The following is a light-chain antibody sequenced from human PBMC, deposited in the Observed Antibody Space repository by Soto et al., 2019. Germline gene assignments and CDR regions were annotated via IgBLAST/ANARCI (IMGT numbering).Light chain of an antibody. CDR1: SGHSSYA. Sequence: QSVLTQSPSASASLGASVKLTCTLSSGHSSYAIAWHQQQPEKGPRYLMKLNSXXSHSKGXXIPDRFSGSSSGAERYLTISSLQSEDEADYYCQTWGTGTWVFGGGTKLTVL. CDR2: LNSXXSH. V-gene: IGLV4-69*01. CDR3: QTWGTGTWV. J-gene: IGLJ3*02.